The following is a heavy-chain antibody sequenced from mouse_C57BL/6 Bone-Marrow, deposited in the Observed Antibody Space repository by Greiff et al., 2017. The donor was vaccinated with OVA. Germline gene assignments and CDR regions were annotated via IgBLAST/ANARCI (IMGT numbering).Heavy chain of an antibody. J-gene: IGHJ4*01. Sequence: QVQLQQPGAELVMPGASVKLSCKASGYTFTSYWMHWVKQRPGQGLEWIGEIDPSDSYTNYNQKFKGKSTLTVDKSSSTAYMQLSSLTSEDSAVYYCARREPVYAMDYWGQGTSVTVSS. V-gene: IGHV1-69*01. CDR2: IDPSDSYT. CDR3: ARREPVYAMDY. CDR1: GYTFTSYW.